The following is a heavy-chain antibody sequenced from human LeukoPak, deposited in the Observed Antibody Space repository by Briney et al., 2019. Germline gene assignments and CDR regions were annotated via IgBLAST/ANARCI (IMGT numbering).Heavy chain of an antibody. D-gene: IGHD6-6*01. CDR1: GFTFSSYD. CDR3: VRDLKLGTSSIYGMDV. J-gene: IGHJ6*02. V-gene: IGHV3-13*01. Sequence: TGGSLRLSCAASGFTFSSYDMHWVRQATGKGLEWVSAIGTAGDTYYPGSVKGRFTISRENAKNSLYLQMNSLRAGDTAVYYCVRDLKLGTSSIYGMDVWGQGTTVTVSS. CDR2: IGTAGDT.